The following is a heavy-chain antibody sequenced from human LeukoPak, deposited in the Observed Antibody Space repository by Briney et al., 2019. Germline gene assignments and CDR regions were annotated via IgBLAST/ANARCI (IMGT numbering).Heavy chain of an antibody. D-gene: IGHD3-3*01. CDR1: GYTFTGYY. CDR2: INPNSGGT. Sequence: GASVKVSCKASGYTFTGYYMHWVRQAPGQGREWMGWINPNSGGTNYAQKFQGRVTMTRDTSISTAYLELSRLRSDDTAVYYCARDFTIFGVVIIPGWFDPWGQGTLVTVSS. J-gene: IGHJ5*02. V-gene: IGHV1-2*02. CDR3: ARDFTIFGVVIIPGWFDP.